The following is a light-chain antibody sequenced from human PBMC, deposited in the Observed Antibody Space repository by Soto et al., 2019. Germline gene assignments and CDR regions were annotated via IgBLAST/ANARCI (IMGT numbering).Light chain of an antibody. CDR3: SSYTSSSTLYV. Sequence: QSVLTQPASVSGSPGQSITISCTGTSSDIGNYDYVSWYQQHPGKAPKLIIYEVNNRPSGVSNRFSGSKSGNAASLTISGLXAEDEADYYCSSYTSSSTLYVFGTGTKVTVL. CDR1: SSDIGNYDY. J-gene: IGLJ1*01. V-gene: IGLV2-14*01. CDR2: EVN.